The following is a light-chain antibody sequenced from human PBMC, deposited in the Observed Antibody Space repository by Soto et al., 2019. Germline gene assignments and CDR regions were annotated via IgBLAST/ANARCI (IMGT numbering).Light chain of an antibody. V-gene: IGLV1-40*01. CDR2: RNT. Sequence: HSVLTQPPSVSGAPGQRVTISCTGSSSNIGAPYDVHWYQQLPGTAPKLLIYRNTNRPSGVPDRFSGSKAGTSASLAIAGLQAEDEADYYCQSYDSSLTGWVFGGGTKLTVL. CDR1: SSNIGAPYD. CDR3: QSYDSSLTGWV. J-gene: IGLJ3*02.